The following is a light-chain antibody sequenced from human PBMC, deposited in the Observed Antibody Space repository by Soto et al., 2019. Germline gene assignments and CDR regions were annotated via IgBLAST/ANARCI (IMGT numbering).Light chain of an antibody. CDR1: QSLNDRF. V-gene: IGKV3-20*01. CDR3: QQYESSTPT. CDR2: RAS. J-gene: IGKJ1*01. Sequence: IVLTQSPGTLSLSPGERGTLSCRASQSLNDRFLAWYQQKPGQAPRLLIRRASTRATGVPDRFSGSGSGTDFTLTISRLEPGDFAIYYCQQYESSTPTFGQGTRVDI.